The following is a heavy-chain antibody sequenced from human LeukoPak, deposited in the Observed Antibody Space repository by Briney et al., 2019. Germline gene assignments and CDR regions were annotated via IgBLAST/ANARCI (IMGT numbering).Heavy chain of an antibody. CDR2: ISNSGST. CDR1: GGSISNYY. D-gene: IGHD1-26*01. CDR3: AREAGAYSLRPLAC. Sequence: KASETLSLTCTVSGGSISNYYWSWIRQPAGKGLEWIGHISNSGSTNYNIALKSRLTMSVDTSKNQFSVRVSSVTAADTAMYYCAREAGAYSLRPLACWGQGVLVSVSS. V-gene: IGHV4-4*07. J-gene: IGHJ4*02.